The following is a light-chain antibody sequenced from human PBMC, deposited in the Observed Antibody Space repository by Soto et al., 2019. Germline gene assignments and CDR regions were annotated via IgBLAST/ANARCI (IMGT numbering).Light chain of an antibody. V-gene: IGKV1-33*01. J-gene: IGKJ5*01. CDR2: DAS. CDR3: QQYDNVPPT. Sequence: DIQMTQSPSSLSASVGDRVTITCQANQDINNYLNWYQQTPGKAPKLLIYDASNLETGVPSRFSGSGPRTDFTFAISSLQPEDTGTYYCQQYDNVPPTFGQGTRLESK. CDR1: QDINNY.